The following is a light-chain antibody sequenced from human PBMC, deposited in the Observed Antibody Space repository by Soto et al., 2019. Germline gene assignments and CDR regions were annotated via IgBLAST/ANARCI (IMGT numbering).Light chain of an antibody. V-gene: IGLV2-8*01. Sequence: QSVLTQPPSASGFPGQSVTISCTGTSSDVGGNKYVSWYQQYPGKAPKLIIYEVSKRPSGVPDRFSGSKSGNTASLTVSGLQAEDAADYYCSSYGGSKVFGGGTKLTVL. CDR3: SSYGGSKV. CDR2: EVS. CDR1: SSDVGGNKY. J-gene: IGLJ2*01.